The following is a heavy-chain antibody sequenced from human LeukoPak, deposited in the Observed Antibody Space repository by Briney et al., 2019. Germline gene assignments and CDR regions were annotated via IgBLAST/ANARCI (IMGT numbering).Heavy chain of an antibody. Sequence: SETLSLTCTVSGGSISSYYWSWLRQPPGKGLEWIGYIYYSGSTNYNPSLKSRVTISVDTSKNQFSLKLSSVTAADTAVYYCARGSKTTDAFDIWGQGTMVTVSS. CDR2: IYYSGST. D-gene: IGHD1-14*01. J-gene: IGHJ3*02. CDR1: GGSISSYY. V-gene: IGHV4-59*01. CDR3: ARGSKTTDAFDI.